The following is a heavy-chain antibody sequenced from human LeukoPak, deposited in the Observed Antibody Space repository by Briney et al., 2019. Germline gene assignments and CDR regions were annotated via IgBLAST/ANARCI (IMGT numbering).Heavy chain of an antibody. V-gene: IGHV3-23*01. J-gene: IGHJ6*03. D-gene: IGHD2-15*01. Sequence: GGSLRLSCAASGFSLSTYAMSWVRQAPGGGLEWVSAISGSGDKTYHADSVRGRFTISKDNSENSLSLQMDRLRAEDTRVDFCSKKTTVWWYPRAYMYTWGKGTTVTVSS. CDR1: GFSLSTYA. CDR3: SKKTTVWWYPRAYMYT. CDR2: ISGSGDKT.